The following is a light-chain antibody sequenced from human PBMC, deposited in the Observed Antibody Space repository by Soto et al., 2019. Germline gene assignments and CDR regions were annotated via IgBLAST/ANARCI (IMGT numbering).Light chain of an antibody. CDR3: QVWDSNTAHVL. CDR1: NVGSKN. Sequence: SYELTQPLSVSVALGQTATISCGGDNVGSKNVQWYQRKPGQAPLMVIYRDSGRPSEIPERFSGSHSGNTATLTITRAQGGDEADDYCQVWDSNTAHVLFGGGTKLTVL. CDR2: RDS. V-gene: IGLV3-9*01. J-gene: IGLJ2*01.